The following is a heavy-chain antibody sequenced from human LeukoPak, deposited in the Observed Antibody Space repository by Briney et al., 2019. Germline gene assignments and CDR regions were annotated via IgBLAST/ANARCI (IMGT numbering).Heavy chain of an antibody. V-gene: IGHV1-2*02. J-gene: IGHJ4*02. CDR2: INPNSGGT. CDR1: GFTFTGYY. D-gene: IGHD5-18*01. Sequence: ASVKVSCKASGFTFTGYYMHWVRQAPGQGLEWMGWINPNSGGTNYAQKFQGRVTMTRDTSISTAYMELSRLRSDDTAVYYRARVEYSYGCVDYWGQGTLVTVSS. CDR3: ARVEYSYGCVDY.